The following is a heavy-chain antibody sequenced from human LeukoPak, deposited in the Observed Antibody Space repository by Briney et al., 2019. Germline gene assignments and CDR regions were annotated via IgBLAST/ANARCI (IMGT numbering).Heavy chain of an antibody. J-gene: IGHJ4*02. D-gene: IGHD6-19*01. CDR1: GFTFSTYS. V-gene: IGHV3-21*01. CDR3: ARAAVACGADVDY. CDR2: ISTRRTYI. Sequence: GGSLRLSCAASGFTFSTYSMNWVRQAPGKGVEWVSSISTRRTYIYYADSVKGRFTISRENAKNSLYLQMNSLRAEDTAVYYCARAAVACGADVDYWGQGTLVTVSS.